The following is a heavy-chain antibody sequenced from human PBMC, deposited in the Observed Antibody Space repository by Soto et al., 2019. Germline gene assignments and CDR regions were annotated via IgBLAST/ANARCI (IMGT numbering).Heavy chain of an antibody. CDR3: ARHFRHSYGESDY. J-gene: IGHJ4*02. CDR1: GYSFTSYW. D-gene: IGHD5-18*01. CDR2: IYPGDSDT. V-gene: IGHV5-51*01. Sequence: GESLKISCNGSGYSFTSYWIGWVRQMPGKGLEWMGIIYPGDSDTRYSPSFQGQVTISADKSISTAYLQWSSLKASDTAMYYCARHFRHSYGESDYWGQGTLVTVSS.